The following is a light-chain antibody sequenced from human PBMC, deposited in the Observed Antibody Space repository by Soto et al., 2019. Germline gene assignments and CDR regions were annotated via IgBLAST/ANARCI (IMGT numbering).Light chain of an antibody. V-gene: IGKV1-39*01. CDR3: QQSYSILPYT. CDR2: GAS. J-gene: IGKJ2*01. CDR1: QSIASS. Sequence: DLQMTQSPSSLSASVGDRVTITCRASQSIASSLNWYQQKPGKAPNLLIFGASSLQSGVPSRFSGSGSGTDFTLTISSLQPEDFATYYCQQSYSILPYTFGQGTKLEIK.